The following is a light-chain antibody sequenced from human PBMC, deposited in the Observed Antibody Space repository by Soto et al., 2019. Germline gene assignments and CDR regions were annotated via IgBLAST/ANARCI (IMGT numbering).Light chain of an antibody. V-gene: IGLV1-51*01. CDR1: SSNVGNNY. J-gene: IGLJ2*01. CDR2: DNN. Sequence: QSVLTQPPSVSAAPGQKVTISCSGSSSNVGNNYVSWYQQLPETAPKLLIYDNNKRPSGIPDRFSGSKSGTSATLGITGLQTGDEADYYGGAWDSSLSAVVFGGGTKLTVL. CDR3: GAWDSSLSAVV.